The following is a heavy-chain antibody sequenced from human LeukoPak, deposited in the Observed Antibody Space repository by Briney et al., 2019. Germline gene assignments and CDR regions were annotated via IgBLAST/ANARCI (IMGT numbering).Heavy chain of an antibody. CDR3: ATWDIVVVPAAKYYYYMDV. D-gene: IGHD2-2*01. V-gene: IGHV3-48*04. CDR1: GFTFSSYS. Sequence: GGSLRLSCAASGFTFSSYSMNWVRQTPGKGLEWVSYISSSSTIYYADSVKGRFTISRDNAKNSLYLQMNSLRAEDTAVYYCATWDIVVVPAAKYYYYMDVWGKGTTVTVSS. CDR2: ISSSSTI. J-gene: IGHJ6*03.